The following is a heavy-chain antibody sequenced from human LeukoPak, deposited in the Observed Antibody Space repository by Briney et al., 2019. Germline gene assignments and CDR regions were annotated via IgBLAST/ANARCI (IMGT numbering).Heavy chain of an antibody. CDR1: GYTFTGYY. CDR3: ARGSAIQSINYYDSSGYYHDY. Sequence: GASVKVSCKASGYTFTGYYMHWVRQAPGQGLEWMGWINPNSGGTNYAQKFQGRVTMTRDTSISTAYMELSRLRSDDTAVYYCARGSAIQSINYYDSSGYYHDYWGQGTLVTVSS. V-gene: IGHV1-2*02. CDR2: INPNSGGT. D-gene: IGHD3-22*01. J-gene: IGHJ4*02.